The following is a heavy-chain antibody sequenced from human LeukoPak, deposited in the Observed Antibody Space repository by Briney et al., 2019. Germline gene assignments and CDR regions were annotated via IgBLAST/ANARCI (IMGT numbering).Heavy chain of an antibody. CDR3: ARLYGYGYVSYYYYGMDV. CDR1: GYSISSGYY. Sequence: SETLSLTCTVSGYSISSGYYWGWIRQPPGKGLEWIGSIYHSGSTYYNPSLKSRVTISVDTSKNQFSLKLSSVTAADTAVYYRARLYGYGYVSYYYYGMDVWGQGTTVTVSS. D-gene: IGHD5-18*01. V-gene: IGHV4-38-2*02. J-gene: IGHJ6*02. CDR2: IYHSGST.